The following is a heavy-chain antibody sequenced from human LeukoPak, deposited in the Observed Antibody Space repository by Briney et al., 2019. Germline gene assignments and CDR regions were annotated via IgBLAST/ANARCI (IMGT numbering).Heavy chain of an antibody. CDR2: IKEDGSEK. V-gene: IGHV3-7*01. Sequence: PGGPLRLSCAASGFTFSNYWMSWVRQAPGKGLEWVANIKEDGSEKYYVDSVKGRFTISRDNARNSLYLQMNSLRAEDTAVYYCASGRQLGYWGQGTLVTVSS. CDR3: ASGRQLGY. J-gene: IGHJ4*02. D-gene: IGHD6-13*01. CDR1: GFTFSNYW.